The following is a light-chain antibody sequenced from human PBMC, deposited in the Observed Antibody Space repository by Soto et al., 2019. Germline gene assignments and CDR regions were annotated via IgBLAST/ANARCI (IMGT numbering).Light chain of an antibody. V-gene: IGLV2-14*03. CDR2: DVS. CDR3: SSYASSSPPYV. Sequence: QSVLTQPASVSGSPGQSITISCTGTSSDVGGYNYVSWYQQHPGKAPKLMIYDVSNRPSGVSTRFSGSKSGNTASLTISGLQAEDEAEYYCSSYASSSPPYVFGTGTKVTVL. CDR1: SSDVGGYNY. J-gene: IGLJ1*01.